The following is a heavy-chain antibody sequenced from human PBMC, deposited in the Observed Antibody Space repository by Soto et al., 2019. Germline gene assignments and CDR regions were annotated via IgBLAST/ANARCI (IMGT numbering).Heavy chain of an antibody. V-gene: IGHV1-8*02. CDR3: ATFWSGYHDAFDI. J-gene: IGHJ3*02. CDR1: GYTFTSYY. D-gene: IGHD3-3*01. Sequence: ASVKVSCKASGYTFTSYYMHWVRQAPGQGLEWMGWINPNSGNTSYAQKFQGRVTMTRNTSISTAYMELSSLRSEDTAVYYCATFWSGYHDAFDIWGQGTMVTVSS. CDR2: INPNSGNT.